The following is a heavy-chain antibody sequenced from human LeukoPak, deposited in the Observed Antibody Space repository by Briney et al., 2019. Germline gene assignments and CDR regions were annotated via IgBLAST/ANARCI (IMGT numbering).Heavy chain of an antibody. Sequence: GGSLRLSCAASGFTFSNYWMSWVRQAPGKGLEWVANIKEDGSEKYYVDSVKGRFTISRDNAKNSLSLQVNSLSDEDTAVYYCARSRSGYYEDYWGQGTLVTVSS. CDR1: GFTFSNYW. J-gene: IGHJ4*02. CDR2: IKEDGSEK. D-gene: IGHD3-22*01. V-gene: IGHV3-7*01. CDR3: ARSRSGYYEDY.